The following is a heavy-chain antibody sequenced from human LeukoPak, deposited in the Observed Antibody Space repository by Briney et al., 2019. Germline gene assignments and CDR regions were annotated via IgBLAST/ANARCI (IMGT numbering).Heavy chain of an antibody. CDR2: ISGSGGST. J-gene: IGHJ4*02. CDR1: GFMFSSYA. Sequence: PGGSLRLSCAASGFMFSSYAMSWVRQAPGKGLGWVSGISGSGGSTYYADSVKGRFTISRDNSKNTLYLQMNSLRAEDTAVYYCAKDRYKIAPRQFDYWGQGTLVTVSS. V-gene: IGHV3-23*01. D-gene: IGHD6-6*01. CDR3: AKDRYKIAPRQFDY.